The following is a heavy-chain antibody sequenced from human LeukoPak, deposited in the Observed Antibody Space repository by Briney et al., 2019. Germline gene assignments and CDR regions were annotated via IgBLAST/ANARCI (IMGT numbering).Heavy chain of an antibody. CDR2: IYYSGST. CDR3: ARQNDYGDYMHFDY. Sequence: PSETLSLTCTVSGGSISSYYWSWIRQPPGKGLEWIGYIYYSGSTNYNPSLKSRVTISVDTSKNQFSLKLSSVTAADTAVYYCARQNDYGDYMHFDYWGQGTLVTVSS. J-gene: IGHJ4*02. V-gene: IGHV4-59*08. D-gene: IGHD4-17*01. CDR1: GGSISSYY.